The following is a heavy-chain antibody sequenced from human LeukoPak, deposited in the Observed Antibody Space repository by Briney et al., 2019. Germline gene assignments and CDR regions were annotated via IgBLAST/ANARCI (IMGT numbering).Heavy chain of an antibody. D-gene: IGHD5-24*01. CDR2: IYHSGST. CDR3: ARHFPLATKANYFDY. CDR1: GYSISSGYC. V-gene: IGHV4-38-2*01. Sequence: SETLSLTCAVSGYSISSGYCWGWIRQPPGKGLEWIGSIYHSGSTYYNPSLKSRVTISVDTSKNQFSLKLSSVTAADTAVYYCARHFPLATKANYFDYWGQGTLVTVFS. J-gene: IGHJ4*02.